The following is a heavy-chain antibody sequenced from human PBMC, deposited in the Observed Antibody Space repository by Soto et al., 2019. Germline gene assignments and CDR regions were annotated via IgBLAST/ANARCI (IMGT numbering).Heavy chain of an antibody. Sequence: GGSLRLSCAASGFTFSSYWMHWVRQAPGKGLVWVSRINSDGSSTSYADSVKGRFTISRDNAKNTLYLQMNSLRAEDTAVYYCARLTSQGDDYGDFYYYYYGMDVWGQGTTVTVSS. J-gene: IGHJ6*02. CDR2: INSDGSST. CDR3: ARLTSQGDDYGDFYYYYYGMDV. CDR1: GFTFSSYW. V-gene: IGHV3-74*01. D-gene: IGHD4-17*01.